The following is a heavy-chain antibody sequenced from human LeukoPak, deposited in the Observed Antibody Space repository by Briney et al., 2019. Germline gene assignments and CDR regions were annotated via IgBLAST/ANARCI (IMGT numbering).Heavy chain of an antibody. D-gene: IGHD3-10*01. J-gene: IGHJ4*02. CDR2: ISSSSSYI. Sequence: GGSLRLSCAASGFTFSSYTMNWVRQAPGKGLEWVSSISSSSSYIFDADSVKGRFTISRDNAKNSLYLQMNSLRAEDTAVYYCARGRNDYGSGSYAPFDYWGQGTLVTVSS. CDR3: ARGRNDYGSGSYAPFDY. CDR1: GFTFSSYT. V-gene: IGHV3-21*01.